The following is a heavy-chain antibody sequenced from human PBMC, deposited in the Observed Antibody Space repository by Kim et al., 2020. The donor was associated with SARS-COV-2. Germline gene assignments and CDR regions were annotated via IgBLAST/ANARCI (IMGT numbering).Heavy chain of an antibody. CDR2: INGDGSST. D-gene: IGHD6-13*01. J-gene: IGHJ4*02. Sequence: GGSLRLSCAASGFNFSFSSSWMHWVRQAPGKGLVWVSRINGDGSSTSYADSVKGRFTISRDSAKNTLYLQMNSLRAEDTAVYYCAGYNSWYAYWGQGTLVTVSS. V-gene: IGHV3-74*01. CDR3: AGYNSWYAY. CDR1: GFNFSFSSSW.